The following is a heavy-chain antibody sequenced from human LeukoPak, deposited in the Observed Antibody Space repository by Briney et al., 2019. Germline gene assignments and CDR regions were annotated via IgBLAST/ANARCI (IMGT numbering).Heavy chain of an antibody. D-gene: IGHD5-12*01. CDR3: AREIVTTTGVPKYNFDS. CDR1: GFPFSSYW. Sequence: PGGSLRLSCAASGFPFSSYWMSWVRQAPGKGLEWVANIKQDGGEKYYVHSVKGRFTISRDNAENSLCLQMNSLRAEDTAVYLCAREIVTTTGVPKYNFDSWGQGTLVTVSS. V-gene: IGHV3-7*01. CDR2: IKQDGGEK. J-gene: IGHJ4*02.